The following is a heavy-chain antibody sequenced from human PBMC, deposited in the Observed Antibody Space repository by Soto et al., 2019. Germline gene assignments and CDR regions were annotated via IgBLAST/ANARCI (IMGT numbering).Heavy chain of an antibody. Sequence: SETLSLTCTVSGGFVNSDTHSWSWIRQTPGKRLEWIGFIYSGGSTKNPSLRSRVTMSVDTSKNQFSLKLRSVIVADTAVYHCARFVRSCTATTCSTRADVWGQGITVTVSS. CDR3: ARFVRSCTATTCSTRADV. V-gene: IGHV4-61*01. CDR2: IYSGGST. J-gene: IGHJ6*02. CDR1: GGFVNSDTHS. D-gene: IGHD2-15*01.